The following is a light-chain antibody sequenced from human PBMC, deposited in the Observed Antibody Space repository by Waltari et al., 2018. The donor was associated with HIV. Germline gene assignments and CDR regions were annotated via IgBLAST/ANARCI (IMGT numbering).Light chain of an antibody. J-gene: IGKJ2*01. Sequence: DIQLTQSPSSLSASVGDRVTISCRASQTIRNYLNWYKQKPGKVPKALIYAASSLQSGVQSRVSGSGSGTDFTLTISSLQPEDFATYDCQQSYTFPYTFGQGTKLEIK. CDR2: AAS. CDR3: QQSYTFPYT. V-gene: IGKV1-39*01. CDR1: QTIRNY.